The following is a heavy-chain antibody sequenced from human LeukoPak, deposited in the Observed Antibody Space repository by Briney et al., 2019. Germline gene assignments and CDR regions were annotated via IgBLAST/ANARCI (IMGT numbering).Heavy chain of an antibody. J-gene: IGHJ4*02. Sequence: ASVKVSCKASGYTFTTYAMHWVRQAPGQRLEWMGWINAGNGITKYSQKFQGRVTITRDTSASTAYMELSSLRSEDTAVYYCARDLRNRIAAAGYFDYWGQGTLVTVSS. CDR2: INAGNGIT. CDR1: GYTFTTYA. D-gene: IGHD6-13*01. V-gene: IGHV1-3*01. CDR3: ARDLRNRIAAAGYFDY.